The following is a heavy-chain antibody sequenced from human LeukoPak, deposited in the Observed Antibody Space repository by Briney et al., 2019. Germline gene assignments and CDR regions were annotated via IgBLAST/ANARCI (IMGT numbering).Heavy chain of an antibody. Sequence: ASVRVSCKASGYTFTGYYIHWVRQAPGQGLEWMGWINPNSGGTNYAQKFQGRVTMTRDTSISTAYMELSRLRSDDAAVYYCARETDILTGYGFDYWGQGTLVTVSS. J-gene: IGHJ4*02. D-gene: IGHD3-9*01. CDR3: ARETDILTGYGFDY. CDR2: INPNSGGT. CDR1: GYTFTGYY. V-gene: IGHV1-2*02.